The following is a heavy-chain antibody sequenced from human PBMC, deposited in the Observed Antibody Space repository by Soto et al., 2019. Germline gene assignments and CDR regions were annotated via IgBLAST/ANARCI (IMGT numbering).Heavy chain of an antibody. CDR1: GFSLSGTGMR. CDR2: IDWEDTK. CDR3: ARAFYGMDV. V-gene: IGHV2-70*04. Sequence: SGPTLVNPTQTLTLTCTVSGFSLSGTGMRVTWIRQPPGKALEWLARIDWEDTKLYSTSLKTRLSISKDTSKNQVVLTMTNMDPADTATYYCARAFYGMDVWGPGTAVTVSS. J-gene: IGHJ6*02.